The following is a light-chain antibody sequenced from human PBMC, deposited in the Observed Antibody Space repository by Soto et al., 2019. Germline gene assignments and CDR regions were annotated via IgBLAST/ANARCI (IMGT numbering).Light chain of an antibody. V-gene: IGKV3-20*01. CDR1: QSISSNF. J-gene: IGKJ5*01. CDR3: QQYGSSPIT. CDR2: GAS. Sequence: EIVLTQSPGTLSLSPGERATLSCRASQSISSNFLAWYQQKPGQAPRLLIYGASSRATGIPDRVSGSGSGTDFTLTVSRLEPEDCAVYFCQQYGSSPITFGQGTRLEIK.